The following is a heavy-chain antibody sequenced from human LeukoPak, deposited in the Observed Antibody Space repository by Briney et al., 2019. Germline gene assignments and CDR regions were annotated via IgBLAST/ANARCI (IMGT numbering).Heavy chain of an antibody. J-gene: IGHJ4*02. V-gene: IGHV4-61*02. Sequence: SQTLSLTCTVSGGSISSGDYYWSWIRQPAGKGLEWIGRIYTSGGTNYNPSLKSRVTISIDTSKNQFSLRLNSVTAADTAMYYCAKSGGYGLIDYWGQGTRVTVSS. CDR1: GGSISSGDYY. CDR3: AKSGGYGLIDY. D-gene: IGHD1-26*01. CDR2: IYTSGGT.